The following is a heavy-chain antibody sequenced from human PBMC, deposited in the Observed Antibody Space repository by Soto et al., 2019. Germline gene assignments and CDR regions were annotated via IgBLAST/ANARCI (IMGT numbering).Heavy chain of an antibody. Sequence: GGSLRLSCAASGFTFSSYWMSWVRQAPGKGLEWVANIKQDGSEKYYVDSVKGRFTISRDNAKNSLYLQMNSLRAEDTAVYYCARDLAARPGWFDPWGQGTLVTVSS. CDR3: ARDLAARPGWFDP. V-gene: IGHV3-7*05. CDR1: GFTFSSYW. CDR2: IKQDGSEK. J-gene: IGHJ5*02. D-gene: IGHD6-6*01.